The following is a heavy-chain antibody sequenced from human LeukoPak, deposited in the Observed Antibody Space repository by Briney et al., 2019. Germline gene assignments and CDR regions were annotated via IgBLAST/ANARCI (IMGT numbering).Heavy chain of an antibody. CDR1: GFTVSSNY. Sequence: PGGSLRLSCAASGFTVSSNYMSWVRQAPGKGLEWVSVIYSGGSTYYADSVKGRFTISRDNSKNTLYLQMNSLRAEDTAVYYCAREVVGGSYYYFDYWGQGTLVTVSS. D-gene: IGHD1-26*01. CDR2: IYSGGST. J-gene: IGHJ4*02. V-gene: IGHV3-53*01. CDR3: AREVVGGSYYYFDY.